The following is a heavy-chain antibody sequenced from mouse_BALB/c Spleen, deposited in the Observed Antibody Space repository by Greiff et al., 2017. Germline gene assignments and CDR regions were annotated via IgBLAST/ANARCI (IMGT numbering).Heavy chain of an antibody. CDR2: INSNGGST. CDR1: GFTFSSYY. J-gene: IGHJ4*01. Sequence: EVQLVESGGGLVKLGGSLKLSCAASGFTFSSYYMSWVRQTPEKRLELVAAINSNGGSTYYPDTVKGRFTISRDNAKNTLYLQMSSLKSEDTALYYCARHRNYYDYPYAMDYWGQGTSVTVSS. V-gene: IGHV5-6-2*01. CDR3: ARHRNYYDYPYAMDY. D-gene: IGHD2-4*01.